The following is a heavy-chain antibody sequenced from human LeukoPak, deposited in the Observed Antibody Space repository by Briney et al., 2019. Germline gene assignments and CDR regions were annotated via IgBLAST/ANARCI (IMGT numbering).Heavy chain of an antibody. Sequence: ASVKVSCMASVYTFTTYGIAWVRRAPGQGLEWVGWISVYNGKTNYAQNVQGRVTMTTDTSTSTAYMELRSLRSDDTAVYYCARASEAGPQVAAFEIWGQGTVVTVSS. CDR2: ISVYNGKT. D-gene: IGHD6-13*01. CDR3: ARASEAGPQVAAFEI. J-gene: IGHJ3*02. V-gene: IGHV1-18*01. CDR1: VYTFTTYG.